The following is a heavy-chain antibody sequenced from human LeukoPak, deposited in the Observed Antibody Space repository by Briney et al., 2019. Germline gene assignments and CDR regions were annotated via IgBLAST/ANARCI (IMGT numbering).Heavy chain of an antibody. J-gene: IGHJ5*02. V-gene: IGHV4-59*01. CDR3: ARARWGAVAGSYWFDP. CDR1: GGSISSYY. D-gene: IGHD6-19*01. CDR2: IYYSGST. Sequence: PSETLSLTCTVSGGSISSYYWSWIRQPPGKGLEWIGYIYYSGSTNYNPSLKSRVTISVDTSKNQFSLKLSSVTAADTAVYYCARARWGAVAGSYWFDPWGQGTLVTVSS.